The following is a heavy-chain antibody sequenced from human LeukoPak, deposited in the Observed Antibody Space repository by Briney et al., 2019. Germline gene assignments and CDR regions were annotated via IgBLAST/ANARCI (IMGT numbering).Heavy chain of an antibody. D-gene: IGHD3-22*01. Sequence: GGSLRLSCAASGFTFSSYAISWVRQAPGKGLEWVSAISGSGGSTYYADSVKGRFTISRDNSKNTLYLQMNSLRAEDTAVYYCAKDRRITMIVVVITTRNRNDAFDIWGQGTMVTVSS. CDR2: ISGSGGST. J-gene: IGHJ3*02. V-gene: IGHV3-23*01. CDR3: AKDRRITMIVVVITTRNRNDAFDI. CDR1: GFTFSSYA.